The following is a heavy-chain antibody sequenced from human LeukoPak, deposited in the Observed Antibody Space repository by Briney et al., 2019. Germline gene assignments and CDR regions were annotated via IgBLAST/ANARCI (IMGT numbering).Heavy chain of an antibody. CDR2: ISWNSGSI. CDR1: GFTFDDYA. Sequence: GRSLRLSCAASGFTFDDYAMHWVRQAPGKGLEWVSGISWNSGSIGYADSVKGRFTISRDNAKNSLYLQMNSLRAEDTALYYCAKAQGDVLLWFGELAHYFDYWGQGTLVTVSS. CDR3: AKAQGDVLLWFGELAHYFDY. D-gene: IGHD3-10*01. J-gene: IGHJ4*02. V-gene: IGHV3-9*01.